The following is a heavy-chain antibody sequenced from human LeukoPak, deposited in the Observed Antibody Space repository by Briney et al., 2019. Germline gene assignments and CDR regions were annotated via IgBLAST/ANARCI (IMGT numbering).Heavy chain of an antibody. CDR2: IKQDGSEK. V-gene: IGHV3-7*01. CDR1: GFTFSSYW. D-gene: IGHD1-26*01. J-gene: IGHJ4*02. CDR3: AREGWELLVGDYFDY. Sequence: GMSLRLSCAASGFTFSSYWMSWVRQAPGKGLEWVANIKQDGSEKYYVDSVKGRFTISRDNAKNSLYLQMNSLRAEDTAVYYCAREGWELLVGDYFDYWGQGTLVTVSS.